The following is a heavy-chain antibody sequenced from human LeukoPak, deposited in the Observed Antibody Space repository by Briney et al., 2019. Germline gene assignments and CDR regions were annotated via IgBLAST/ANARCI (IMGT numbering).Heavy chain of an antibody. CDR2: ISYDGNNQ. D-gene: IGHD3-22*01. CDR1: GFAFSSLA. CDR3: VKAFYYYDSSGYYSAEYFQH. Sequence: PGGSLRLSCAVSGFAFSSLAMHWVRQAPGKGLEWVAFISYDGNNQYYADSVKGRFTISRDDSKNTLYLQMSSLRAEDTAVYYCVKAFYYYDSSGYYSAEYFQHWGQGTLVTVSS. V-gene: IGHV3-30*14. J-gene: IGHJ1*01.